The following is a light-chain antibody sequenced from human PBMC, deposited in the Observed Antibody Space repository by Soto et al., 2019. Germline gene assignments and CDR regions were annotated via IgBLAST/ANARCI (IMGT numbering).Light chain of an antibody. CDR3: GTWDSSLSAVV. CDR1: SSNIGNNY. V-gene: IGLV1-51*01. J-gene: IGLJ2*01. CDR2: DNN. Sequence: QSVLTQPPSVSAAPGQKVTISCSGSSSNIGNNYVSWYQQLPGTAHNLLIYDNNKRPSGIPDRFSGSKSGTSATLGITGLQTGDEADYYCGTWDSSLSAVVFGGGTKLTVL.